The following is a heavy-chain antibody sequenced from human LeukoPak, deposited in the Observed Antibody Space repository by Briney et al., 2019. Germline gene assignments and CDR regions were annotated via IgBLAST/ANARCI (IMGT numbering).Heavy chain of an antibody. CDR1: GGSISSGGYS. D-gene: IGHD3-22*01. J-gene: IGHJ4*02. CDR2: IYHSWST. Sequence: SQTLSLTCAVSGGSISSGGYSWSWIRQPPGKGLEWIGYIYHSWSTYYNPSLKSRVTISVDRSKNQFSLKLSSVTAADTAVYYCARVGSSGYLDYWGQGTLVTVSS. CDR3: ARVGSSGYLDY. V-gene: IGHV4-30-2*01.